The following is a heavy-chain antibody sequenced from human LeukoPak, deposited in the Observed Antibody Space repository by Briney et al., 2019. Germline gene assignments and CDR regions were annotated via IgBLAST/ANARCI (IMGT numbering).Heavy chain of an antibody. CDR3: ASYSSSGWGGY. D-gene: IGHD6-6*01. V-gene: IGHV4-4*07. J-gene: IGHJ4*02. CDR1: GGSISSYY. Sequence: SETLSLTCTVSGGSISSYYWSWIRQPAGKGLEWIGRIYSSGSTNYNPSLKSRVTMSVDTSKDRFSLKLSSVTAADTAVYYCASYSSSGWGGYWGQGTLVTVSS. CDR2: IYSSGST.